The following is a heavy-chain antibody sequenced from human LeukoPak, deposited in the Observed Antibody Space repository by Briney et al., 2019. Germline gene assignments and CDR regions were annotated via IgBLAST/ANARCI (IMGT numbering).Heavy chain of an antibody. V-gene: IGHV3-23*01. Sequence: RGSLRLSCAASGYSFSRNAMSWVPDAPRKGLEWGSTISGSGGSTYYADSVKGRFTISRDNSKNTLYLQMYSLRADGKPVYYCARERQLGIYYYGSGSLSYWGQGTLVTVSS. CDR2: ISGSGGST. D-gene: IGHD3-10*01. CDR3: ARERQLGIYYYGSGSLSY. CDR1: GYSFSRNA. J-gene: IGHJ4*02.